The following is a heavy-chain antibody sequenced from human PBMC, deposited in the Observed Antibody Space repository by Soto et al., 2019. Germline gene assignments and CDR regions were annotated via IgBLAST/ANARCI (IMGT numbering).Heavy chain of an antibody. CDR2: ISGSGGST. D-gene: IGHD6-13*01. V-gene: IGHV3-23*01. CDR3: AKDPSAAAKTWFDP. Sequence: GGSLILSCAASGFTFSSYAMSWVRQAPGKGLEWVSAISGSGGSTYYADSVKGRFTISRDNSKNTLYLQMNSLRAEATAVYYCAKDPSAAAKTWFDPWGQGTLVPVSS. J-gene: IGHJ5*02. CDR1: GFTFSSYA.